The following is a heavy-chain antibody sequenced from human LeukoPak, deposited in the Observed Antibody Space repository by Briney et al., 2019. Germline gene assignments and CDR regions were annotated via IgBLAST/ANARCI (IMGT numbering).Heavy chain of an antibody. V-gene: IGHV3-23*01. CDR1: GFTFSSYA. D-gene: IGHD6-19*01. CDR3: AKAYNSGWYYFDY. CDR2: ISGSGGST. Sequence: GGSLRLSCAASGFTFSSYAMTWVRQAPGKGLEWVSTISGSGGSTYYADSVKGRFAISRDNSKNTLYLQMSSLRAEDTAVYYCAKAYNSGWYYFDYWGQGTLVTVSS. J-gene: IGHJ4*02.